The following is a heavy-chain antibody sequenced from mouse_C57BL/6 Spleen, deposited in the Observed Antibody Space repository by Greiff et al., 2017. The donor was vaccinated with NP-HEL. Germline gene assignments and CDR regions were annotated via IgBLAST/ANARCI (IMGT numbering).Heavy chain of an antibody. J-gene: IGHJ2*01. CDR1: GYTFTSYW. CDR3: ARAGATVVATGDY. D-gene: IGHD1-1*01. V-gene: IGHV1-64*01. CDR2: IHPNSGST. Sequence: VQLQQPGAELVKPGASVKLSCKASGYTFTSYWMHWVKQRPGQGLEWIGMIHPNSGSTNYNEKFKSKATLTVDKSSSTAYMQLSSLTSEDSAVYYCARAGATVVATGDYWGQGTTLTVSS.